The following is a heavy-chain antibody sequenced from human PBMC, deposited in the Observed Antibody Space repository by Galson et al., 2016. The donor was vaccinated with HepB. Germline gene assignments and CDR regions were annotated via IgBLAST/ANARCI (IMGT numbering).Heavy chain of an antibody. J-gene: IGHJ4*02. Sequence: SLRLSCAASGYALRNYGMHWVRQAPGKGLEWVAADSMDGRRKFYADSVKGRFTISRDNSNNILFLQMSSLRADDTAVYFCAKRHEYCPPVGCSVDYWGQGTLVSVSS. CDR1: GYALRNYG. CDR3: AKRHEYCPPVGCSVDY. D-gene: IGHD2/OR15-2a*01. V-gene: IGHV3-30*18. CDR2: DSMDGRRK.